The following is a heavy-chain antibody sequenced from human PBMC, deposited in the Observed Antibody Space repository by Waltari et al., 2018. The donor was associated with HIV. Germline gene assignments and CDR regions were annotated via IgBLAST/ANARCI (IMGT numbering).Heavy chain of an antibody. V-gene: IGHV3-30*04. D-gene: IGHD1-20*01. Sequence: QVLLVDSGGGVVQPGRSLCFSCAASGFTFNRCALLWVRQAPGKGVEGVAGISYDGRHRFYADSVRGRFTISRDNSKNTLYLQMNSLTPADTAVYYCARAYNWNIRSPGFCDFWGQGTLVTVSS. CDR1: GFTFNRCA. J-gene: IGHJ4*02. CDR2: ISYDGRHR. CDR3: ARAYNWNIRSPGFCDF.